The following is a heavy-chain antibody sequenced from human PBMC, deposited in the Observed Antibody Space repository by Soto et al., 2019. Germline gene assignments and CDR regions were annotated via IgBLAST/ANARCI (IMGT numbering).Heavy chain of an antibody. Sequence: SETLSLTCTVSGGSINIGGYYWSWIRQHPGKGLEWIGYIYYSGSTFYNPSLKSRVTISFDTSKNQFSLKLNSVTAADTAVYYCARTAWHFFDYWGQGTLVTVSS. CDR1: GGSINIGGYY. D-gene: IGHD3-3*02. CDR2: IYYSGST. V-gene: IGHV4-31*03. CDR3: ARTAWHFFDY. J-gene: IGHJ4*02.